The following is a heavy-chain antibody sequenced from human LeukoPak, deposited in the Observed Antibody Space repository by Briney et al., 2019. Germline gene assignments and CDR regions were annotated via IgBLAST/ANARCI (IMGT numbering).Heavy chain of an antibody. D-gene: IGHD4-23*01. J-gene: IGHJ3*01. V-gene: IGHV3-21*01. Sequence: GGSLRLSCAASGFTFTTYSTKWVRQAPGKGLEWVSSLSSSSTYIYYADSVKGRFTISRDNAKNSLYLQMNSLRAEDTAVYYCARSDYGGNSDDAFDLWGQGTMVTVSS. CDR3: ARSDYGGNSDDAFDL. CDR2: LSSSSTYI. CDR1: GFTFTTYS.